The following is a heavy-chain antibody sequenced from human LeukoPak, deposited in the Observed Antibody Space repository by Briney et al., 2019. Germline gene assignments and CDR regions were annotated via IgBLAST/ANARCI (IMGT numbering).Heavy chain of an antibody. V-gene: IGHV3-7*01. J-gene: IGHJ4*02. CDR2: IKEDGSEQ. Sequence: GGSLRLSCAVSGFTFRTYWMSWVRQAPGKGLEWVANIKEDGSEQYYVNSLKGRVTISRDNVKNSLYLQMNSLRVEDSAVYYCARDSFETDIDYWGQGTLVTVSS. CDR1: GFTFRTYW. CDR3: ARDSFETDIDY. D-gene: IGHD1-14*01.